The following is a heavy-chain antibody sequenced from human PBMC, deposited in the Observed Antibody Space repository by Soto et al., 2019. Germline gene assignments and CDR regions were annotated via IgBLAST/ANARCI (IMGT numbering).Heavy chain of an antibody. CDR3: AKRQGTGLAAKTFDF. J-gene: IGHJ4*02. Sequence: GPLRASGPASGFPFINHAMSWVRQAPGKGLEWVSGISDGGDLIYYADSVKGRFSMSRDNSENMLYLQMTNLRAEDTAIYFCAKRQGTGLAAKTFDFWGQGTLVTVSS. CDR2: ISDGGDLI. V-gene: IGHV3-23*01. D-gene: IGHD2-15*01. CDR1: GFPFINHA.